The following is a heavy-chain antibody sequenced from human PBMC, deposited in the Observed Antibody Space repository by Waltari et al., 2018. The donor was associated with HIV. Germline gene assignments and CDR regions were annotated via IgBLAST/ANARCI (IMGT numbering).Heavy chain of an antibody. CDR2: FYYSGST. CDR1: GGSLSSYY. CDR3: ARGGSYYYGSGGQRYYFDY. Sequence: QVQLQESGPGLVKPWETLSLTCTVSGGSLSSYYWSWIRQPPGKGLEGIGYFYYSGSTNYNPALKSRVTISVDTSKNQFSLKLSSVTAADTAVYYCARGGSYYYGSGGQRYYFDYWGQGTLVTVSS. D-gene: IGHD3-10*01. J-gene: IGHJ4*02. V-gene: IGHV4-59*01.